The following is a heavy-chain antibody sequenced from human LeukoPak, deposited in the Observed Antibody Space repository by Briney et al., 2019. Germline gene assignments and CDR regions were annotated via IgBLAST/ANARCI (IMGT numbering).Heavy chain of an antibody. CDR3: ARFSSGWDQSDY. J-gene: IGHJ4*02. CDR2: IYYSGST. D-gene: IGHD6-19*01. Sequence: SETLSLTCTVSGGSISSGGYYWGWIRQPPGKGLEWIGSIYYSGSTYYNPSLKSRVTISVDTSKNQFSLKLSSVTAADTAVYYCARFSSGWDQSDYWGQGTLVTVSS. CDR1: GGSISSGGYY. V-gene: IGHV4-39*01.